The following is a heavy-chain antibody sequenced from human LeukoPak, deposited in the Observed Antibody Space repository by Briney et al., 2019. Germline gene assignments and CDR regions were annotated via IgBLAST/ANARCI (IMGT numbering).Heavy chain of an antibody. D-gene: IGHD5-18*01. CDR2: ISWNSGSI. J-gene: IGHJ4*02. Sequence: GRSLRLSCAASGFTFDDYAMHWVRQAPGKGLEWVSGISWNSGSIGYADSVKGRFTISRDNAKNSLYLQMNSLRAEDTAVYYCARESRIQLCDDYWGQGTLVTVSS. V-gene: IGHV3-9*01. CDR1: GFTFDDYA. CDR3: ARESRIQLCDDY.